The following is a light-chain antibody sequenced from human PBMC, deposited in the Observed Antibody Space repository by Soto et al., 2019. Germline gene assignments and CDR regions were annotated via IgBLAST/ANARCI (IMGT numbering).Light chain of an antibody. CDR1: QSVRSW. J-gene: IGKJ4*01. V-gene: IGKV1-5*01. CDR2: DAS. CDR3: QQYDNYPLT. Sequence: DIHLTQSPSFLSASVGDRVTITCRASQSVRSWLAWYQQKPGRAPKFLIYDASSLESGVPSRFSGSGSGTEFTLTISNXQPDDFATYYCQQYDNYPLTFGGGTKVDIK.